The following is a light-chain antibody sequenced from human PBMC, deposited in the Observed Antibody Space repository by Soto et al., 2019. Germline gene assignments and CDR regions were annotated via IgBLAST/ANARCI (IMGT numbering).Light chain of an antibody. CDR2: DAS. V-gene: IGKV1-5*01. CDR3: QQYNSYSPT. CDR1: QSVSTW. J-gene: IGKJ1*01. Sequence: DIQMTQSPSTLSASVGDSVTVTCRASQSVSTWLAWYQQKPGKAPKLLISDASSFESGVPSRFSGSGSGTDFTLTISSLHPDDFATYYCQQYNSYSPTFGQGTRVEIK.